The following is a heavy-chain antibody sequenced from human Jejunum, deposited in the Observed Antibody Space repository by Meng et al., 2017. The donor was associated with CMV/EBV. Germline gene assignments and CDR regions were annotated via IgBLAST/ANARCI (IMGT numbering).Heavy chain of an antibody. V-gene: IGHV3-9*01. CDR3: AKDIRYCSGGACTPGNYDYFYGMDV. CDR2: ISWDSGRI. Sequence: VRQARGKGVEWVSGISWDSGRIGYADSVKGRFTISRDNAKKSLYLQMNNLTAADTAFYYCAKDIRYCSGGACTPGNYDYFYGMDVWGQGTTVTVSS. D-gene: IGHD2-15*01. J-gene: IGHJ6*02.